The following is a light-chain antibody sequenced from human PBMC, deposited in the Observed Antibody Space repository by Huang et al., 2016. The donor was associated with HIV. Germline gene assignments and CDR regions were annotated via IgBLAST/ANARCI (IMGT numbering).Light chain of an antibody. V-gene: IGKV1-39*01. CDR2: AAA. Sequence: DVQMTQSPPSVSASVGDRVTITCRASQSIRNDLNWYKQRPGKAPKLLIYAAASLQSGFPSRFSGGGSGTDFALTSSSLQPEDFATYYCHQSYNNPWTFGQGTKVESK. J-gene: IGKJ1*01. CDR1: QSIRND. CDR3: HQSYNNPWT.